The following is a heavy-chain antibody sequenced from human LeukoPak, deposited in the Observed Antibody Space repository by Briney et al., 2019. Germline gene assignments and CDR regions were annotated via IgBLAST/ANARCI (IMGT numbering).Heavy chain of an antibody. CDR2: IYYSGST. V-gene: IGHV4-59*01. CDR1: GGSISSYY. D-gene: IGHD2-2*01. CDR3: ARVSLGYCSSTSCRQYYFDY. J-gene: IGHJ4*02. Sequence: SETLSLTCTVSGGSISSYYWSWIRRPPGKGLEWIGYIYYSGSTNYNPSLKSRVTISVDTSKNQFSLKLSSVTAADTAVYYCARVSLGYCSSTSCRQYYFDYWGQGTLVTVSS.